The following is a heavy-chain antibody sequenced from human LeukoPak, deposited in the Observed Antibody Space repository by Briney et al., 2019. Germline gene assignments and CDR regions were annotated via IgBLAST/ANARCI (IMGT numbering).Heavy chain of an antibody. CDR3: ARAYSGSYYGYYFDY. J-gene: IGHJ4*02. V-gene: IGHV1-8*01. Sequence: ASVKVSFKASGYTFTTYDINWVRQATGQGLEWMGLMNPNSGDTGYAQKFQGRVTMTMDTSRGTAYLELSRLRSDDTAVYYCARAYSGSYYGYYFDYWGQGTLVTVSS. CDR2: MNPNSGDT. CDR1: GYTFTTYD. D-gene: IGHD1-26*01.